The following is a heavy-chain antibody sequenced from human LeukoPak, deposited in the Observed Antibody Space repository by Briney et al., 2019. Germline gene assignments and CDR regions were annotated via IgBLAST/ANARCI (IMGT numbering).Heavy chain of an antibody. CDR3: ARRVWFGDYYFDY. CDR1: GGSISSGSYY. Sequence: SSETLSLTCTVSGGSISSGSYYWSWIRQPAGKGLEWIGRIYTSGSTNYNPSLKSRVTISVDTSKNQFSLKLSSVTAADTAVYYCARRVWFGDYYFDYWGQGTLVTVSS. D-gene: IGHD3-10*01. J-gene: IGHJ4*02. CDR2: IYTSGST. V-gene: IGHV4-61*02.